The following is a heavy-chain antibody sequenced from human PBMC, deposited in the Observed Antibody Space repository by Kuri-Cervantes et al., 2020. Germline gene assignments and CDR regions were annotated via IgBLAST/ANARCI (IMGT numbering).Heavy chain of an antibody. CDR3: ARAIVGAGVYYYYGMDV. V-gene: IGHV3-23*01. CDR2: ISGSGGST. J-gene: IGHJ6*02. D-gene: IGHD1-26*01. CDR1: GFTFSSYA. Sequence: GESLKISCAASGFTFSSYAMSWVRQAPGKGLGWVSAISGSGGSTYYADSVKGRFTISRDNSKNTLYLQMNSLRAEDTAVYYCARAIVGAGVYYYYGMDVWGQGTTVTVSS.